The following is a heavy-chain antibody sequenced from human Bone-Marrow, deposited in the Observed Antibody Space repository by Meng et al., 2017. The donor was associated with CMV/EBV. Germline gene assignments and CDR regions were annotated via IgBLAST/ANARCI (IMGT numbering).Heavy chain of an antibody. CDR2: MNPNSGNT. J-gene: IGHJ6*02. V-gene: IGHV1-8*03. CDR1: GYTFTSYD. D-gene: IGHD3-10*01. Sequence: ASVKVSCKASGYTFTSYDINWVRQATGQGLEWMGWMNPNSGNTGYAQKFQGRVTITRNTSISTAYMELSSLRSEDTAVYYCATPGVNFYYYGMAVWGPGTTVTGAS. CDR3: ATPGVNFYYYGMAV.